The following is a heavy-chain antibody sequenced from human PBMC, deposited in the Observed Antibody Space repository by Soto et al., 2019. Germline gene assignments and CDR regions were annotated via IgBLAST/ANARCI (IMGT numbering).Heavy chain of an antibody. CDR2: TYYRSKWYN. Sequence: SQTLSLTCAISGGSVSSNSAAWNWIRQSPSRGLEWLGRTYYRSKWYNDYAVSVKSRITINPDTSKNQFSLQLNSVTPEDTAVYYCARDLEQLGPQSNWFDPWGQGTLVTVSS. CDR3: ARDLEQLGPQSNWFDP. CDR1: GGSVSSNSAA. V-gene: IGHV6-1*01. D-gene: IGHD6-6*01. J-gene: IGHJ5*02.